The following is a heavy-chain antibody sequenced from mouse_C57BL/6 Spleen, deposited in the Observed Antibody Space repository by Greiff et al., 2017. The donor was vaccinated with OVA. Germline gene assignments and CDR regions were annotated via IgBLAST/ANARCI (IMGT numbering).Heavy chain of an antibody. Sequence: VQLVESGPGLVQPSQSLSITCTVSGFSLTSYGVHWVRQPPGKGLEWLGVIWSGGSTDYNAAFISRLSISKDNSKSQVFFQMNSLQADDTAIYXGAKNGGGYAMDYWGQGTSVTVSS. CDR2: IWSGGST. CDR3: AKNGGGYAMDY. CDR1: GFSLTSYG. J-gene: IGHJ4*01. V-gene: IGHV2-4*01.